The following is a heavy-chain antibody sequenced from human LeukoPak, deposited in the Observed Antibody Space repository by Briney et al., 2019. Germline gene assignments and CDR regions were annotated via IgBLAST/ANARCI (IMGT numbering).Heavy chain of an antibody. CDR3: ARDRIAVAGRKYYYYMDV. J-gene: IGHJ6*03. CDR1: GGTFSSYA. CDR2: IIPIFGTA. Sequence: ASVKVSYKASGGTFSSYAISWVRQAPGQGLEWMGGIIPIFGTANYAQKFQGRVTITADKSTSTAYMELSSLRSEDTAVYYCARDRIAVAGRKYYYYMDVWGKGTTVTVSS. V-gene: IGHV1-69*06. D-gene: IGHD6-19*01.